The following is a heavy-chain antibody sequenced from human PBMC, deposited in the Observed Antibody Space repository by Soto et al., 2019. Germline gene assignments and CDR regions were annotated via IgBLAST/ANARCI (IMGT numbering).Heavy chain of an antibody. V-gene: IGHV3-48*03. J-gene: IGHJ6*02. CDR3: ARENGMGV. CDR2: ISSSGSTK. Sequence: GGSLRLSCAASGFTFSSYEMNWVRQAPGKGLEWVTYISSSGSTKYYADPVKGRFTISRDNAKNSLYLQMNSLRAEDTAVYYCARENGMGVWGQGTTVTVSS. CDR1: GFTFSSYE.